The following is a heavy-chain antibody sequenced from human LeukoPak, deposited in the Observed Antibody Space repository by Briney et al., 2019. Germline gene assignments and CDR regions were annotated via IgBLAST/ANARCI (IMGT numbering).Heavy chain of an antibody. Sequence: SVKVSCKASGYTFTSYYMHWVRQAPGQGLEWMGGIIPIFGTANYAQKFQGRVTITADESTSTAYMELSSLGSEDTAVYYCARSVQDIVVVVAANWFDPWGQGTLVAVSS. CDR3: ARSVQDIVVVVAANWFDP. J-gene: IGHJ5*02. CDR2: IIPIFGTA. CDR1: GYTFTSYY. D-gene: IGHD2-15*01. V-gene: IGHV1-69*13.